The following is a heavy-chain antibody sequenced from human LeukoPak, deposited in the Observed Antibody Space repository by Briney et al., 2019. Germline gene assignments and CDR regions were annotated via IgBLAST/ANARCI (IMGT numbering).Heavy chain of an antibody. CDR1: GYTFTTYG. CDR2: INTNTGYP. D-gene: IGHD6-13*01. V-gene: IGHV7-4-1*02. Sequence: ASVKVSCKASGYTFTTYGVNWVRQALGQGLEWMGWINTNTGYPTYAQGFTGRFVFSLDTSVSTAYLQISSLKAEDRAVYYCARDLRGQQLGGDYWGQGTLVTVSS. CDR3: ARDLRGQQLGGDY. J-gene: IGHJ4*02.